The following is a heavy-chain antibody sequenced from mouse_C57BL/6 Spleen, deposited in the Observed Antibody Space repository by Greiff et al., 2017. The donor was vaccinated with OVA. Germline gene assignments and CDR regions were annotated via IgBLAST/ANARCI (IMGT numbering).Heavy chain of an antibody. CDR3: ARDQTYDGYLDD. V-gene: IGHV3-6*01. D-gene: IGHD2-3*01. CDR1: GYSITSGYY. CDR2: ISYDGSN. J-gene: IGHJ2*01. Sequence: EVQLVESGPGLVKPSQSLSLTCSVTGYSITSGYYWNWIRQFPGNKLEWMGYISYDGSNNSNPSLKNPISITRDTSKNQFFLKLNSVTTEDTATYYCARDQTYDGYLDDWGQGTTLTVSS.